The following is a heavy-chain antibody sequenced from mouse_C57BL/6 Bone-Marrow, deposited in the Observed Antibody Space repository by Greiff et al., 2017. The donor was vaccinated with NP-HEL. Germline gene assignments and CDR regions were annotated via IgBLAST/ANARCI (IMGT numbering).Heavy chain of an antibody. V-gene: IGHV1-74*01. J-gene: IGHJ3*01. D-gene: IGHD1-1*01. CDR2: IHPSDSDT. CDR3: AIGVTTDRFAY. CDR1: GYTFTSYW. Sequence: QVQLQQPGAELVKPGGEGKGAGESSGYTFTSYWMHWVKQRPGQGLEWIGRIHPSDSDTNYNQKFKGKATLTVDKSSSTAYMQLSSLTSEDSAVYYCAIGVTTDRFAYWGQGTLVTVSA.